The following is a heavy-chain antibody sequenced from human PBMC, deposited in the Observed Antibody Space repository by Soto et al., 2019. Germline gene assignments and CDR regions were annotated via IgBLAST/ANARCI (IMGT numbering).Heavy chain of an antibody. CDR3: ARGIDTLPPFDY. V-gene: IGHV1-69*04. CDR2: IVPIVGLP. Sequence: QVQLVQSGAEVKKPGSSVKVSCKASGGTFSSHSFSWVRQAPGQGLEWMGRIVPIVGLPIYAQKFQDRVTISAHKSTSTVYMELSSLRFDDTAVYYCARGIDTLPPFDYWGQGSLVTVSS. CDR1: GGTFSSHS. J-gene: IGHJ4*02.